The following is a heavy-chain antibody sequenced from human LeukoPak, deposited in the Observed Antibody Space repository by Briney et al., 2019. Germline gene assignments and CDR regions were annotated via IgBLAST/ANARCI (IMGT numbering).Heavy chain of an antibody. D-gene: IGHD4-17*01. Sequence: PSETLSLTCAVYGGSFSGYYWSWIRQPPGKGLEWIGEINHSGSTNYNPSLKSRVTISVDTSKNQFSLKLSSVTAADTAVYYCARGRLGDYGSTVFDYWGQGTLVTVSS. CDR2: INHSGST. V-gene: IGHV4-34*01. J-gene: IGHJ4*02. CDR1: GGSFSGYY. CDR3: ARGRLGDYGSTVFDY.